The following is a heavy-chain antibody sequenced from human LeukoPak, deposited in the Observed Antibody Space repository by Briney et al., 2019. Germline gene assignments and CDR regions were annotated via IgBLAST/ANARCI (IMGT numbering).Heavy chain of an antibody. CDR3: AKVRYCSGVNCYPDDN. Sequence: GGSLRLSCAASGFTFSSYAMHWVRQAPGKGLNWVAFIRYDGNNKYYAGSVKGRFTISRDNSKNMLYLEMNSLSTEDTAVYYCAKVRYCSGVNCYPDDNWGQGTLVTVSS. V-gene: IGHV3-30*02. CDR2: IRYDGNNK. D-gene: IGHD2-15*01. J-gene: IGHJ4*02. CDR1: GFTFSSYA.